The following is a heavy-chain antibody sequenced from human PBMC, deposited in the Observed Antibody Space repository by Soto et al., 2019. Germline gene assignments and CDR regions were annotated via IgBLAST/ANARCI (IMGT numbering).Heavy chain of an antibody. D-gene: IGHD3-9*01. J-gene: IGHJ4*02. V-gene: IGHV3-23*01. Sequence: EVQLLESGGGLVQPGGSLRLSCAASGFTFSSYAMSWVRQAPGKGLEWVSAISRSGGSTYYADSVKGRSTISRDNSKNTLYLQMTSLSAEDTTVYYCAKEFTDYDILTGYPFDYWGQGTLVNVSS. CDR2: ISRSGGST. CDR3: AKEFTDYDILTGYPFDY. CDR1: GFTFSSYA.